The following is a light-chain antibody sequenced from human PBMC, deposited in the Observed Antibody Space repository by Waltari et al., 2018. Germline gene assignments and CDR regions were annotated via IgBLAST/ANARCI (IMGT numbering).Light chain of an antibody. CDR1: SNDVGAYNY. CDR3: NSYAGSNNNV. V-gene: IGLV2-8*01. J-gene: IGLJ1*01. CDR2: EVT. Sequence: QSALTQPPSASGSPGQSVTIPCTGTSNDVGAYNYVPWYQQHPGKAPKLMIYEVTKRHSGVPDRFSGSKSGNTASLTVSGLQAEDEADYYCNSYAGSNNNVFGTGTKVTVL.